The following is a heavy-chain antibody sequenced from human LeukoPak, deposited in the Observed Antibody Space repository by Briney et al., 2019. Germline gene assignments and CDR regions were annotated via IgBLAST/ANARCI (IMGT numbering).Heavy chain of an antibody. Sequence: GGSLRLSCAASGFIFSSYGMHWVRQAPGKGLEWVAIIWYDGSNTYHADSVKGRFTISRDNSKNTLLLQMNSLRAEDTAVYYCAREGTYYGSGSSYGMDVWGRGTTVTVSS. V-gene: IGHV3-33*01. CDR2: IWYDGSNT. CDR3: AREGTYYGSGSSYGMDV. D-gene: IGHD3-10*01. CDR1: GFIFSSYG. J-gene: IGHJ6*02.